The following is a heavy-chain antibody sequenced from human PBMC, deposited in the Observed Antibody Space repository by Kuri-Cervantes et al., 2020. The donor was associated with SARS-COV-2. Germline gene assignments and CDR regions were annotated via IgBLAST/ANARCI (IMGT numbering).Heavy chain of an antibody. CDR2: ISAYNGNT. V-gene: IGHV1-18*04. D-gene: IGHD6-19*01. Sequence: ASVKVSCKASGYTLTGYYMHWVRQAPGQGLEWMGWISAYNGNTNYAQKLQGRVTMTTDTSTSTAYMELRSLGSDDTAVYHCASSYSSGSDYWGQGTLVTVSS. CDR1: GYTLTGYY. CDR3: ASSYSSGSDY. J-gene: IGHJ4*02.